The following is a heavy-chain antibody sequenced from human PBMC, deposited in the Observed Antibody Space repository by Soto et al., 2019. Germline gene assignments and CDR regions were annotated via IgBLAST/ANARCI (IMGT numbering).Heavy chain of an antibody. CDR3: ARGVGGSNGKIDY. V-gene: IGHV3-43*01. CDR1: GFTFSSYG. Sequence: GGSLRLSCAASGFTFSSYGMHWVRQAPGKGLEWVSLVTWDGGRTFYGDSVKGRFTVSRDNSKNSLYLQMNSLTSEDSAIYYCARGVGGSNGKIDYWGQGTLVTVSS. J-gene: IGHJ4*02. D-gene: IGHD4-4*01. CDR2: VTWDGGRT.